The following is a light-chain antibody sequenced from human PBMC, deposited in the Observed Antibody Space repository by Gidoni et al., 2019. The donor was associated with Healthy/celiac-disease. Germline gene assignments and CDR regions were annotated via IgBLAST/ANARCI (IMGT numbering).Light chain of an antibody. J-gene: IGKJ1*01. Sequence: EIVLTQSPATLSLSPGERATLSCRASQSVSSYVAWYQQKPGQAPRVLIDGASNRATGNPARFSGSGSGTDFTLTISSLEPEDFAVYYCQQRSNWPRTFGQGTKVEIK. CDR2: GAS. CDR1: QSVSSY. V-gene: IGKV3-11*01. CDR3: QQRSNWPRT.